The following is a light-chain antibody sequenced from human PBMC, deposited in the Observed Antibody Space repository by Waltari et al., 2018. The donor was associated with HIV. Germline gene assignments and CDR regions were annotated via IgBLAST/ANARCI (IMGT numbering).Light chain of an antibody. CDR2: MND. CDR1: GPNIGTYS. J-gene: IGLJ2*01. V-gene: IGLV1-47*01. CDR3: AVWDDSLGGAV. Sequence: QSVVTQPPSASRTPGQRVTISWSGGGPNIGTYSVNWYQHSPGTAPKLLIYMNDQRPSGVPGRFSGSQSGTSASLAISGLQYDDEADYYCAVWDDSLGGAVFGGGTKLTVL.